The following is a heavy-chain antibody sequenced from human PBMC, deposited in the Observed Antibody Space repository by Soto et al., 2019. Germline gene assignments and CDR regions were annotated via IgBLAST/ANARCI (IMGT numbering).Heavy chain of an antibody. CDR2: IYYSGST. CDR1: GGSISSYY. V-gene: IGHV4-59*08. D-gene: IGHD3-3*01. J-gene: IGHJ6*03. Sequence: SETLSLTCTVSGGSISSYYWTWIRQPPGKGLEWIGYIYYSGSTNYNPSLKSRVTISVATSKTQFSLKLSSVTAADTAVYYFARLDGYYHYRAVWGKGTTVTVS. CDR3: ARLDGYYHYRAV.